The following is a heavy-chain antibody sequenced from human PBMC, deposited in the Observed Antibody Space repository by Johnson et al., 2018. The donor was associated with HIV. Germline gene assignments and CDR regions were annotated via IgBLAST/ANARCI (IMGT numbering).Heavy chain of an antibody. V-gene: IGHV3-7*05. D-gene: IGHD6-13*01. CDR2: IKQDGSEK. CDR3: TTDKVLAAAGGGSFGAFEI. CDR1: GFTFSSYW. Sequence: EVQLVESGGGLVKPGGSLRLSCAASGFTFSSYWMSWVRQAPGKGLEWVANIKQDGSEKYYVDSVKGRFTISRDNAKNSLYLQMNSLKTEDTAVYYCTTDKVLAAAGGGSFGAFEIWGQGTMVTVSS. J-gene: IGHJ3*02.